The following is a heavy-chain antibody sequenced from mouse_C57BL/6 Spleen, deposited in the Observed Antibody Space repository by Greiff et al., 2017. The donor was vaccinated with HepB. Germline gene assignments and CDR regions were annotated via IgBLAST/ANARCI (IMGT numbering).Heavy chain of an antibody. CDR1: GFTFSSYA. D-gene: IGHD2-4*01. CDR2: ISDGGSYT. Sequence: EVKLMESGGGLVKPGGSLKLSCAASGFTFSSYAMSWVRQTPEKRLEWVATISDGGSYTYYPDNVKGRFTISRDNAKNNLYLQMSHLKSEDTAMYYCARDSTMITTGDYYAMDYWGQGTSVTVSS. V-gene: IGHV5-4*01. J-gene: IGHJ4*01. CDR3: ARDSTMITTGDYYAMDY.